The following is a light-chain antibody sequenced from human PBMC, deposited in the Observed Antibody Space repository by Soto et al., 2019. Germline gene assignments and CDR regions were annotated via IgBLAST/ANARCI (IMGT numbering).Light chain of an antibody. CDR3: ATWDDSLNGPV. CDR1: SSNIGYNA. J-gene: IGLJ2*01. CDR2: YDD. V-gene: IGLV1-36*01. Sequence: QSVLTQPPSVSAAPRQRVTISCSGGSSNIGYNAVNWYQQLPGKAPKLLIYYDDLLPSGISDRFSGSKAGTSASLAISGLQSEDEAYYYCATWDDSLNGPVFGGGTKLTV.